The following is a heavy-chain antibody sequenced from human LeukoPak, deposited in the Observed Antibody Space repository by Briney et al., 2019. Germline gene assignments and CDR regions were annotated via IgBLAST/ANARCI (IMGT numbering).Heavy chain of an antibody. Sequence: ASVKVSCKASGYTFRSHYLHCVRQAPGQGLEWMGMINPSGGTTTYARKFQGRVTMTRDTSTSTVYMELNSLTSEDTAVFYCAREPLRCSYDKCFVKFYFDYWGQGTLVTVSS. CDR2: INPSGGTT. CDR1: GYTFRSHY. D-gene: IGHD3-10*01. J-gene: IGHJ4*02. CDR3: AREPLRCSYDKCFVKFYFDY. V-gene: IGHV1-46*01.